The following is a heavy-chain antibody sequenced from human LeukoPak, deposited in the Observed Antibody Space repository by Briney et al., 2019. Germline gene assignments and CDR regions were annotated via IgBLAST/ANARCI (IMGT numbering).Heavy chain of an antibody. J-gene: IGHJ3*02. D-gene: IGHD1-26*01. V-gene: IGHV4-30-4*08. CDR1: GGSISSGGYY. Sequence: KSSETLSLTCTVSGGSISSGGYYWSWIRQPPGKGLEWIGYIYYSGSTYYNPSLKSRVTISVDTSKNQFSLKLSSVTAADTAVYYCAREVDRGFAFDIWGQGTMVTVSS. CDR2: IYYSGST. CDR3: AREVDRGFAFDI.